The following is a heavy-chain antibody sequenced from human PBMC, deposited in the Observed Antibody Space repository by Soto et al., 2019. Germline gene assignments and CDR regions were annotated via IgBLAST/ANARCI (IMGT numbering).Heavy chain of an antibody. D-gene: IGHD1-7*01. J-gene: IGHJ3*02. CDR1: GFTFSSYS. V-gene: IGHV3-23*01. CDR3: AKCMQAYWNYEAHHI. Sequence: GESLKISCAASGFTFSSYSMTWVRQAPGKGLEWVAHITASGGTTYYADSVKGRFTISRDTSRNTLYLQMNSLRAEDTALYYCAKCMQAYWNYEAHHIWGQGTMVNVSS. CDR2: ITASGGTT.